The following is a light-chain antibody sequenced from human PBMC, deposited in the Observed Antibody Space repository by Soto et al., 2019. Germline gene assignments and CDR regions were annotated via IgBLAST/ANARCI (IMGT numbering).Light chain of an antibody. CDR1: QGISSY. Sequence: IQMTQSPSSLSASVVDRVTITCRASQGISSYLAWYQQKPGKAPKLLIYAASTLQSGVPSRFSGSGSGTDFTLTISCLQSEDFATYYCQPYYSYPPITFAQRRRLEIK. CDR2: AAS. J-gene: IGKJ5*01. V-gene: IGKV1-8*01. CDR3: QPYYSYPPIT.